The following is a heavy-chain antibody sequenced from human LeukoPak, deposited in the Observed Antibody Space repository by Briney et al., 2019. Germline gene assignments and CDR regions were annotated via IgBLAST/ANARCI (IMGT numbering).Heavy chain of an antibody. CDR3: AREGKSSSSGKTYGMDV. Sequence: SQTLSLTCAISGDSVSSNSAAWNWIRQSPSRGLEWLGRTYYRSKWYNDYAVSVESRITINPDTSKNQFSLQLNSVTPEDTAVYYCAREGKSSSSGKTYGMDVWGQGTTVTVSS. CDR1: GDSVSSNSAA. V-gene: IGHV6-1*01. J-gene: IGHJ6*02. CDR2: TYYRSKWYN. D-gene: IGHD6-6*01.